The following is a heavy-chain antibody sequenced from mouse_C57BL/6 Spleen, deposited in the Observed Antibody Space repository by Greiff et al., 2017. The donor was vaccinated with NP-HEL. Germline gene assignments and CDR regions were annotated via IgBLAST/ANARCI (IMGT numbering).Heavy chain of an antibody. CDR3: ARQGGYYYFDY. D-gene: IGHD2-3*01. CDR1: GFTFSDYG. J-gene: IGHJ2*01. Sequence: EVKLVESGGGLVQPGGSLKLSCAASGFTFSDYGMAWVRQAPRKGPEWVAFISNLAYSIYYADTVTGRFTISRENAKNTLYLEMSSLRSEDTAMYYCARQGGYYYFDYWGQGTTLTVSS. V-gene: IGHV5-15*04. CDR2: ISNLAYSI.